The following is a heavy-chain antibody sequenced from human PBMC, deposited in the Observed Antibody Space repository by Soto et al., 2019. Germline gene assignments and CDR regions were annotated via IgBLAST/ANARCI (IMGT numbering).Heavy chain of an antibody. Sequence: EVQLVESGGGLVKPGGSLRLSCAASGFPFSNAWMSWVRQAPGEGLEWVARIKSETDGGTTDYGAPVEGRFTISRDDSKNTLDLQMTNLKTEETAVYYCPTYDYIWGNYRYRWAYWGQVALVTVSS. D-gene: IGHD3-16*02. CDR2: IKSETDGGTT. CDR3: PTYDYIWGNYRYRWAY. J-gene: IGHJ4*02. CDR1: GFPFSNAW. V-gene: IGHV3-15*01.